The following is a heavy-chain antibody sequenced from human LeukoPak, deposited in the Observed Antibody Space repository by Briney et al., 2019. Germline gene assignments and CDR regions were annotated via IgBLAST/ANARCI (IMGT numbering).Heavy chain of an antibody. CDR3: SRDPRHNDY. V-gene: IGHV3-48*03. CDR1: GFSLSSHA. Sequence: GGSLRLSCAASGFSLSSHAMTWIRQAPGKGLELLSYISGSASDVNYIDSVRGRFTISRDNAKNSLYLHMNSLTVEDTAVYYCSRDPRHNDYWGQGTLVTVSS. J-gene: IGHJ4*02. CDR2: ISGSASDV.